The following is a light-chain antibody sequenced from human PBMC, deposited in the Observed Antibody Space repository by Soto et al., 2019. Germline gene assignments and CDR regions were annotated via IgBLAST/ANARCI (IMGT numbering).Light chain of an antibody. Sequence: EIVLTQSPATLSLSPGERATLSCRATQSVRSSLAWYLQQPGQAPRLLIYDAPKRATGIPARFSGSGSGTDFTLTISSLEPKDFAVYYCQQRSNWPGTFGQGTKVEIK. V-gene: IGKV3-11*01. CDR2: DAP. CDR3: QQRSNWPGT. J-gene: IGKJ1*01. CDR1: QSVRSS.